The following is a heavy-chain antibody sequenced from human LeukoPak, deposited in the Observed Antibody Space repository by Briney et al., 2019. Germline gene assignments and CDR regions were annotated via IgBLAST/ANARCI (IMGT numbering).Heavy chain of an antibody. Sequence: GASVKVSCKASGYTFTDYYIHWVRQAPGQGLEWMGWINPNNGGTNSAQKFQGRVTMTRDTSISTAYMELSRLRSDDTAVYYCARVEYYYDSSGHFDYWGQGTLVTVSS. D-gene: IGHD3-22*01. CDR3: ARVEYYYDSSGHFDY. CDR2: INPNNGGT. CDR1: GYTFTDYY. V-gene: IGHV1-2*02. J-gene: IGHJ4*02.